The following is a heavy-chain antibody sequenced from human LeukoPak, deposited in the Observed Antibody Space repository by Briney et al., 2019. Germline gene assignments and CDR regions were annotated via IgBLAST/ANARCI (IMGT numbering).Heavy chain of an antibody. V-gene: IGHV3-48*02. Sequence: PGGSLRLSCAASGFTFSSYSMNWVRQAPGKGLEWVSYISSSSSSTIYYADSVKGRFTISRDNAKNSLYLQMNSLRDEDTAVYYCASSITIFGVVRGYFDYWGQGTLVTVSS. CDR2: ISSSSSSTI. CDR3: ASSITIFGVVRGYFDY. J-gene: IGHJ4*02. D-gene: IGHD3-3*01. CDR1: GFTFSSYS.